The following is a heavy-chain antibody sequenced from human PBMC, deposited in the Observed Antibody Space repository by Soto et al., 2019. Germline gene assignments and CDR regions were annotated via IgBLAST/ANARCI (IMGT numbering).Heavy chain of an antibody. J-gene: IGHJ6*02. V-gene: IGHV3-48*02. Sequence: EVQLVESGGRLVQPGGSLRLSCAASGFTFSTYSMNWVRQAPGKGLEWISYISSSSDIIYYADSVKGRFTISRDNXKXXLCLQMSSLRDEDTAVYYCARPYSSRWSIFDGMDVWGQGTTVTVSS. CDR2: ISSSSDII. CDR1: GFTFSTYS. CDR3: ARPYSSRWSIFDGMDV. D-gene: IGHD6-13*01.